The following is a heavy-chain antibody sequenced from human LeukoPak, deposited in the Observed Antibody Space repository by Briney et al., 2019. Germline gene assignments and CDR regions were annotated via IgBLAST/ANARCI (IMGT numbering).Heavy chain of an antibody. CDR3: ARLHHDSSGYYLDY. D-gene: IGHD3-22*01. CDR1: GFTVSSNF. CDR2: IYSADTT. Sequence: PGGSLRLSCAASGFTVSSNFMSWVRQAPGKGLEWVSVIYSADTTYYADSVKGRFTISRDNSKNTLYLRMNSLRVEDTAVYYSARLHHDSSGYYLDYWGQGTLVTVSS. V-gene: IGHV3-53*01. J-gene: IGHJ4*02.